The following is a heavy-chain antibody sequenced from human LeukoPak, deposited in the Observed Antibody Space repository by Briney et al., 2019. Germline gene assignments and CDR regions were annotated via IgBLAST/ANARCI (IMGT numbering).Heavy chain of an antibody. CDR2: IKTKTEDGAT. CDR1: GFTFSNAR. J-gene: IGHJ4*02. CDR3: TTYVGATAY. V-gene: IGHV3-15*01. Sequence: GGPLRLSCEASGFTFSNARMNWVRQAPGKGLEWVGRIKTKTEDGATDYSAPVEARFTISRDDSKTTLYLQMNGLKTEDTAIYYCTTYVGATAYWGQGTLVTVSS. D-gene: IGHD1-26*01.